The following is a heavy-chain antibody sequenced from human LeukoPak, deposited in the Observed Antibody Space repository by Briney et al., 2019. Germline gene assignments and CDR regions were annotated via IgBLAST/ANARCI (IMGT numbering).Heavy chain of an antibody. V-gene: IGHV4-4*07. CDR1: GGSISSYY. J-gene: IGHJ4*02. Sequence: SETLSLTCTVSGGSISSYYWSWIRQPAGKGLECSGRIYTSGSTYYTPSLKRRVTISGDTSKNQFSLKVTSVTAADTAVYYCARDRWFDSSGYYYDFDYWGQGTLVTVSS. CDR3: ARDRWFDSSGYYYDFDY. CDR2: IYTSGST. D-gene: IGHD3-22*01.